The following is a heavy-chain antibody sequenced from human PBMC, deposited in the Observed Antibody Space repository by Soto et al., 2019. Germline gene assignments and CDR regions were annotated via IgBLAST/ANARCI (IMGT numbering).Heavy chain of an antibody. CDR3: ARRYYDILTGYYGDV. V-gene: IGHV5-10-1*01. J-gene: IGHJ6*02. D-gene: IGHD3-9*01. Sequence: GESLKISCKGSGYSFAGYWITWVRQKPGKGLEWMGRIDPSDSQTYYSPSFRGHVTISVTKSITTVFLQWSSLKASDTAMYYCARRYYDILTGYYGDVWGQGTTVTVSS. CDR2: IDPSDSQT. CDR1: GYSFAGYW.